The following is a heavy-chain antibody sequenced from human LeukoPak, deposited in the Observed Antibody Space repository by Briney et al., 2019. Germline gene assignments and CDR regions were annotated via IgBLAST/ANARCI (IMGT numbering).Heavy chain of an antibody. CDR3: ARDHRSYCSGGSCYRYYYYGMDV. V-gene: IGHV1-69*13. J-gene: IGHJ6*02. Sequence: SVKVSCKASGGTFSSYAISWVRQAPGQGLEWMGGVIPIFGTANYAQKFQGRVTITADESTSTAYMELSSLRSEDTAVYYCARDHRSYCSGGSCYRYYYYGMDVWGQGTTVTVSS. CDR1: GGTFSSYA. CDR2: VIPIFGTA. D-gene: IGHD2-15*01.